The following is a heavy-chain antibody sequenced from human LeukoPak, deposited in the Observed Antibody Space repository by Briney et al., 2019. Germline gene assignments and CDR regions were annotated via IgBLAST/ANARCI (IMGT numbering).Heavy chain of an antibody. D-gene: IGHD3-16*01. Sequence: GGSLRLSCAASGFTLSSYAMSWVCQARGKGLEWVSAISGSGGSTYYADSVKGRFTISRDNSKNTLYLQMNSLRAEDTAVYYCAKDLFRYVYWVFDYWGQGTLLTVSS. CDR1: GFTLSSYA. V-gene: IGHV3-23*01. J-gene: IGHJ4*02. CDR3: AKDLFRYVYWVFDY. CDR2: ISGSGGST.